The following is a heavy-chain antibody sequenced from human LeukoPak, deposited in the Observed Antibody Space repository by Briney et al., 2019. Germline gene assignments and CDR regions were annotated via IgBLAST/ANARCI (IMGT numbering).Heavy chain of an antibody. V-gene: IGHV5-51*01. Sequence: GEPLHISCQGSGYSFTSYWIGWARPTRRKGLEWMGIIYPGDSDTRYSPSFQGQVTISDDKSISTAYLQWSGLKASDTALYYCARLSSMDSSGLYWGQGTLVTVSS. D-gene: IGHD3-22*01. CDR1: GYSFTSYW. CDR2: IYPGDSDT. CDR3: ARLSSMDSSGLY. J-gene: IGHJ4*02.